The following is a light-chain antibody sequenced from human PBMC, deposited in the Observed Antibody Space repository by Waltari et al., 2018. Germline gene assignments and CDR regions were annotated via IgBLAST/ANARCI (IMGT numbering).Light chain of an antibody. CDR3: QHYVRLPAT. CDR2: GVS. Sequence: EIVLTQSPGTLSLSPGERATLSCRASQSVRGSLAWYQQKAGQAPRLLIYGVSSRATGIPERFSGSGSGTDFSLTISRLGPEDFAVYYCQHYVRLPATFGQGTKVEIK. CDR1: QSVRGS. J-gene: IGKJ1*01. V-gene: IGKV3-20*01.